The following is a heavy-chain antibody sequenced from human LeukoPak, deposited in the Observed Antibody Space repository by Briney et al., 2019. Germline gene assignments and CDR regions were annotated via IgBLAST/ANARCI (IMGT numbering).Heavy chain of an antibody. CDR2: ISAYNGNT. CDR3: ARPGERSTTGTRWDFDY. CDR1: GYTFTSYG. D-gene: IGHD1-1*01. V-gene: IGHV1-18*01. Sequence: ASVKVSCKASGYTFTSYGISWVRQAPGQGLEWMGWISAYNGNTNYAQKLQGRVTMTADTSTSTAYMELSSLRSEDTAVYYCARPGERSTTGTRWDFDYWGQGTLVTVSS. J-gene: IGHJ4*02.